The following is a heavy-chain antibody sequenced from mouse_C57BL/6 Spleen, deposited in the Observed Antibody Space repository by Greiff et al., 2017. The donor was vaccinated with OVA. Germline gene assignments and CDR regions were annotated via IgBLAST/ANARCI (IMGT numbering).Heavy chain of an antibody. J-gene: IGHJ4*01. CDR3: VRASAMDD. CDR2: IDPNSGVT. CDR1: GYTFTSYW. V-gene: IGHV1-72*01. Sequence: QVQLQQPGAELVKPGASVKLSCKASGYTFTSYWMHWVKQRPGQGLEWIGRIDPNSGVTKYNEKFKSKATLTVDKHSSTAYMQRSSLTSEDSAVYYCVRASAMDDWGQGTSVTVSS.